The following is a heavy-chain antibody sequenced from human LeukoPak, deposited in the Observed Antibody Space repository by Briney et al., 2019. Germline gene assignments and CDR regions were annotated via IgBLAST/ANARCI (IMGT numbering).Heavy chain of an antibody. J-gene: IGHJ5*02. CDR2: IYYNGNT. D-gene: IGHD1-1*01. V-gene: IGHV4-39*01. CDR1: GGSTTINGYY. CDR3: GRHVQAPSFDP. Sequence: PSETLSLTCTVSGGSTTINGYYSAWIRRPPGKGLEWIGSIYYNGNTYYNPSLKSRVTISADTSTNHFSLKLTSVTAADTAVYYCGRHVQAPSFDPWGQGTLVTVSS.